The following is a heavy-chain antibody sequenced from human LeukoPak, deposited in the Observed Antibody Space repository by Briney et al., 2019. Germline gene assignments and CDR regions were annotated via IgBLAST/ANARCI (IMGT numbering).Heavy chain of an antibody. V-gene: IGHV4-4*07. J-gene: IGHJ2*01. CDR2: IYTSGST. Sequence: PSETLSLTCTVSGGSISSYYWSWIRQPAGKGLEWLGRIYTSGSTNYNPSLKSRVTMSVDTSKNQFSLKLSSVTAADTAVYYCARGPLSSDYWYFDLWGRGTLVTVSS. CDR3: ARGPLSSDYWYFDL. CDR1: GGSISSYY. D-gene: IGHD2-2*01.